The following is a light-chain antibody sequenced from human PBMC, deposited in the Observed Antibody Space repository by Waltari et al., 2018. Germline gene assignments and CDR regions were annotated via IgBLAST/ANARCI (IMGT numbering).Light chain of an antibody. Sequence: QTVVTPDPSLSVSPGGTVTLTFPFSPGSAPRTSSPRWYQQTPGQAPRTLVYKINNRSSGVPDRFSGSMLGNKAALTITGAQAEDESDYYCVLYMGSGIWVFGGGTKLTVL. J-gene: IGLJ3*02. CDR1: PGSAPRTSS. CDR3: VLYMGSGIWV. V-gene: IGLV8-61*01. CDR2: KIN.